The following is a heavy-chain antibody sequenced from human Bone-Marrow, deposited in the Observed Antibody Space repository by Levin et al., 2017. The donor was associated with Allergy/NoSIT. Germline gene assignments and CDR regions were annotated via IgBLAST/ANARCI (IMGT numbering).Heavy chain of an antibody. CDR2: IYTSGGRT. Sequence: ASVKVSCKTSGYTFTNYQVQWVRQAPGQGLEWMGMIYTSGGRTKIAQKFLGRVIMSRDPSTSKVFLDVRSLTSEETAVYFCGRVEFRHLGLTAYYTDDYWGQGTLVTVSS. CDR1: GYTFTNYQ. J-gene: IGHJ4*02. CDR3: GRVEFRHLGLTAYYTDDY. D-gene: IGHD3-9*01. V-gene: IGHV1-46*01.